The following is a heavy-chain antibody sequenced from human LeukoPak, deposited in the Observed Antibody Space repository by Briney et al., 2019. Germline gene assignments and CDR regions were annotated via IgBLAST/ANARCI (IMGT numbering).Heavy chain of an antibody. V-gene: IGHV3-30*18. CDR1: GLTFSSYG. Sequence: GGSLGLSGAASGLTFSSYGIHWVRQAPAKGLNGGAVISYDGSNKYYADSVKGRFTISRDNSKNTLHLQMNSLRPEDTAVYYCAKDGGRWYSSSWNYFDYWGQGTLVTVSS. CDR3: AKDGGRWYSSSWNYFDY. CDR2: ISYDGSNK. D-gene: IGHD6-13*01. J-gene: IGHJ4*02.